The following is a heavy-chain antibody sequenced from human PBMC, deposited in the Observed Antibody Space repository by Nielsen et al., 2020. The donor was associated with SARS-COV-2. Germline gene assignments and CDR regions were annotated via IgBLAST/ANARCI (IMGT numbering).Heavy chain of an antibody. V-gene: IGHV4-39*01. J-gene: IGHJ4*02. D-gene: IGHD3-3*01. CDR2: IYYSGST. CDR3: ARRFAYFDFWSGTDYFDY. CDR1: GGSISSSSYY. Sequence: SETLSLTCTVSGGSISSSSYYWGWIRQPPGKGLEWIGSIYYSGSTYYNPSLKSRVTISVDTSKNQFSLKLNSVTAADTAIYYCARRFAYFDFWSGTDYFDYWGQGTLVTVSA.